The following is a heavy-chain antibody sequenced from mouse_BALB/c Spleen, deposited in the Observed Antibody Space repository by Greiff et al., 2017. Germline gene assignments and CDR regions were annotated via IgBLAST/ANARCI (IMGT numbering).Heavy chain of an antibody. CDR3: ARRNIYYYGSSYYYAMDY. V-gene: IGHV14-3*02. CDR2: IDPANGNT. J-gene: IGHJ4*01. Sequence: EVQLQQSGAELVKPGASVKLSCTASGFNIKDTYMHWVKQRPEQGLEWIGRIDPANGNTKYDPKFQGKATITADTSSNTAYLQLSSLTSEDTAVYYCARRNIYYYGSSYYYAMDYWGQGTSVTVSS. CDR1: GFNIKDTY. D-gene: IGHD1-1*01.